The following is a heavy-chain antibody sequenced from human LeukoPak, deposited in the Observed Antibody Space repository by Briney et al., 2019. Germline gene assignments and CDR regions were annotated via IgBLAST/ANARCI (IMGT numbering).Heavy chain of an antibody. CDR1: GYTFTSYG. Sequence: GASVTVSCKASGYTFTSYGISWVRQAPGQGLEWMGWMSAYNGNTNYAQKLQGRVTMTTDTSTSTAYMELRSLRTDDTAVYYCARAGCSSTSCYYADYWGQGTLVTVSS. CDR3: ARAGCSSTSCYYADY. J-gene: IGHJ4*02. V-gene: IGHV1-18*01. D-gene: IGHD2-2*01. CDR2: MSAYNGNT.